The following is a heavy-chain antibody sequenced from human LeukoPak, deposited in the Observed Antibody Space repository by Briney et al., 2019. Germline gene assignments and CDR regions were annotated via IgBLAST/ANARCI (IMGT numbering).Heavy chain of an antibody. Sequence: GASVKVSCKASGYTFTAYDIHWVRQAPGQGLEWMGWINPNTGGTSYAQKSQGRVTMSRDTSISTAYMELSRLSSDDTAVYYCARDYYDRFGYGAFDYWGQGTLVTVSS. CDR2: INPNTGGT. V-gene: IGHV1-2*02. CDR1: GYTFTAYD. CDR3: ARDYYDRFGYGAFDY. J-gene: IGHJ4*02. D-gene: IGHD3-22*01.